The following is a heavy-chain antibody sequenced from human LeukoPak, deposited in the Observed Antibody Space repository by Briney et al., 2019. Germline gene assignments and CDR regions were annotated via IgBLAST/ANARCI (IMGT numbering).Heavy chain of an antibody. CDR3: AREIGQLGGAFDI. V-gene: IGHV3-53*01. CDR1: GFTFSSYW. CDR2: IYGGPTA. J-gene: IGHJ3*02. Sequence: PGGSLRLSCAASGFTFSSYWMTWVRQAPGKGLEWVSVIYGGPTAYYADSVKDRFTISRDNPKNTLNLQMNSLRAEDSAVYYCAREIGQLGGAFDIWGQGTMVTVSS. D-gene: IGHD7-27*01.